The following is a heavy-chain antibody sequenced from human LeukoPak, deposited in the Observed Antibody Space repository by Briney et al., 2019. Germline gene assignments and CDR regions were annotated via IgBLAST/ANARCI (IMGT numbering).Heavy chain of an antibody. J-gene: IGHJ5*02. V-gene: IGHV3-23*01. CDR1: GFTFSSYA. D-gene: IGHD3-10*01. CDR2: ISGSGGST. Sequence: GGSLRLSCAASGFTFSSYAMSWVRQAPGKGLEWVSAISGSGGSTYYADSVKGRFTISRDNSKNTLYLQMNSLRAEDTAVYYCAKIRRPTPWFEPPAWFDPWGQGTLVTVSS. CDR3: AKIRRPTPWFEPPAWFDP.